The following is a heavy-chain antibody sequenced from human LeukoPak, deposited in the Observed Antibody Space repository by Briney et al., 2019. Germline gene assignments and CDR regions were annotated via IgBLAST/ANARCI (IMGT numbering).Heavy chain of an antibody. CDR1: GFTFSSYG. CDR2: ISYDGSNK. V-gene: IGHV3-30*03. D-gene: IGHD3-10*01. Sequence: GGSLRLSCAASGFTFSSYGMHWVRQAPGKGLEWVAVISYDGSNKYYADSVKGRFTISRDNSKNTLYLQMNSLRAEDTAVYYCRLLLPFDYWGQGTLVTVSS. CDR3: RLLLPFDY. J-gene: IGHJ4*02.